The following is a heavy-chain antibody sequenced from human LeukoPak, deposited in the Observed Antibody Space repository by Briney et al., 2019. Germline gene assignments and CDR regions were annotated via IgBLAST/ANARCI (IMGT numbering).Heavy chain of an antibody. J-gene: IGHJ4*02. CDR3: ARERFGELAPIDY. D-gene: IGHD3-10*01. CDR2: IYYSGST. Sequence: SETLSLTCTVSGGSISSYYWSWIRQPPGKGLEWIGYIYYSGSTNYNPSLKSRVTISVDTSKNQFSLKLGSVTAADTAVYYCARERFGELAPIDYWGQGTLVTVSS. V-gene: IGHV4-59*01. CDR1: GGSISSYY.